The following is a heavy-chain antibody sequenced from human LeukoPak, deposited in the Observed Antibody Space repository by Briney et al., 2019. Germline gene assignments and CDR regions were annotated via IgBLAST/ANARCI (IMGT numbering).Heavy chain of an antibody. V-gene: IGHV1-2*06. CDR1: GYTFTGHY. CDR3: ARKDLSGYSSLDY. D-gene: IGHD5-18*01. Sequence: ASVKVSCKASGYTFTGHYMHWVRQAPGQGLEWVGRINPNSGGTNYAQKFQGRVTMTRDTSVSTGYMELSRLTFDDTAVYYCARKDLSGYSSLDYWGQGTLVTVSS. J-gene: IGHJ4*02. CDR2: INPNSGGT.